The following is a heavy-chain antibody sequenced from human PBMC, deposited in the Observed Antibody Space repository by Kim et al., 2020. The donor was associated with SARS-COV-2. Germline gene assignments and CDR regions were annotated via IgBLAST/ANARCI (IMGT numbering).Heavy chain of an antibody. V-gene: IGHV4-34*01. D-gene: IGHD2-15*01. CDR2: INHSGSP. CDR1: GGSFSGYY. CDR3: ARGPVVCSGGSCYSVGGPLDY. Sequence: SETLSLTCAVYGGSFSGYYWSWIRQPPGKGLEWIGEINHSGSPNYNPSLKSRVTISVDTSKNQFSLKLSSVTAADTAVYYCARGPVVCSGGSCYSVGGPLDYWGQGTLVTVSS. J-gene: IGHJ4*02.